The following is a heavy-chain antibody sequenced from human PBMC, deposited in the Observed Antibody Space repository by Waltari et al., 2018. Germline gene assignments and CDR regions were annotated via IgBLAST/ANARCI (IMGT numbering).Heavy chain of an antibody. CDR3: TGGAVTGTDF. CDR2: SRSKPNNYAT. V-gene: IGHV3-73*01. Sequence: EVQVGECGGGLVELGGSWRVCWANYGFVLCGSTIHVVRQTSGKGREWIGRSRSKPNNYATRYTASVEGRFTISRDDSENTAYLQMSSLMTEDTAVYYCTGGAVTGTDFWGQGTLVTVSS. J-gene: IGHJ4*02. CDR1: GFVLCGST. D-gene: IGHD6-13*01.